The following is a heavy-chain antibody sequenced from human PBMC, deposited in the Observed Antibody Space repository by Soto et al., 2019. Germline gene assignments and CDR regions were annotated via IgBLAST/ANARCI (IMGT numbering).Heavy chain of an antibody. D-gene: IGHD2-21*01. V-gene: IGHV1-2*04. CDR1: GYTFTGYY. Sequence: QVQLVQSGAEVKKPGASVKVSCKASGYTFTGYYMHWVRQAPGQGLEWMGWINPNSGGTNYARKFQVWVTMTRDTSISTAYLELSSLRSDDTAVYYCARREGGPRWGSIDYWGQGPLVTVSS. CDR2: INPNSGGT. J-gene: IGHJ4*02. CDR3: ARREGGPRWGSIDY.